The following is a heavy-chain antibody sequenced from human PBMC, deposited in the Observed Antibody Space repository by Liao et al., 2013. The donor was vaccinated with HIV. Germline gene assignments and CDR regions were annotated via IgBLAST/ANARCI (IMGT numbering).Heavy chain of an antibody. CDR3: ARVWRLYCNSTSCYAGVVDY. V-gene: IGHV4-30-4*08. CDR1: GGSISSGDYY. Sequence: QVQLQESGPGLVKPSQTLSLTCTVSGGSISSGDYYWSWIRQPPGKGLEWIGYIYYSGSTYYNPSLKSRVTISVDTSKNQFSLKLSSVTAADTAVYYCARVWRLYCNSTSCYAGVVDYWGQGTLVTVSS. D-gene: IGHD2-2*01. J-gene: IGHJ4*02. CDR2: IYYSGST.